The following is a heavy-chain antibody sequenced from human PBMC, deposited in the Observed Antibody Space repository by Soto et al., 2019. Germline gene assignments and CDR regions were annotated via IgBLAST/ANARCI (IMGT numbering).Heavy chain of an antibody. CDR3: ARGHCGGDCYDPYWYFDL. CDR1: GGTFSSYA. CDR2: IIPIFGTA. D-gene: IGHD2-21*02. J-gene: IGHJ2*01. Sequence: QVQLVQSGAEVKKPGSSVKVSCKASGGTFSSYAISWVRQAPGQGLEWMGGIIPIFGTANYAQKFQGRVTITADESTSTAYMGLSSLRSEDTAVYYCARGHCGGDCYDPYWYFDLWGRGTLVTVSS. V-gene: IGHV1-69*12.